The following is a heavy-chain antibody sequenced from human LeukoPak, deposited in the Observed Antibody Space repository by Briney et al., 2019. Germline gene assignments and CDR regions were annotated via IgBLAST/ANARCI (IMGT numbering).Heavy chain of an antibody. Sequence: GGSLRLSCAASGFTFSDYYMSWIRQAPGKGLEWVSYISSSGSTIYYADSVKGRFTISRDNAKNSLYLQMNSLRAEDTAVYYCATGSYQYYYGSGKGLDVWGKGTTVTISS. CDR1: GFTFSDYY. D-gene: IGHD3-10*01. CDR3: ATGSYQYYYGSGKGLDV. CDR2: ISSSGSTI. J-gene: IGHJ6*04. V-gene: IGHV3-11*01.